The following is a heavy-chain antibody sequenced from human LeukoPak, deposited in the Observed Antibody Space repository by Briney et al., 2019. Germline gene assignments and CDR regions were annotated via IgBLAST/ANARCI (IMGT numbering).Heavy chain of an antibody. V-gene: IGHV3-74*03. J-gene: IGHJ4*02. CDR3: ATGLLEVPAGLPDY. Sequence: GGSLRLSCAASGFTFSSYWMHWVRPAPGKGLVWVSHINTDGSSTTYADSVKGRFTMSRDNAKNTLYLQMNSLRADDTAVYYCATGLLEVPAGLPDYWGQGTLVTVSS. CDR1: GFTFSSYW. D-gene: IGHD2-2*01. CDR2: INTDGSST.